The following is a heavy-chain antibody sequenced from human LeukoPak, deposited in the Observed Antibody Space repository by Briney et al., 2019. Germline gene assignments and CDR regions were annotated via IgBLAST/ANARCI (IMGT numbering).Heavy chain of an antibody. J-gene: IGHJ4*02. Sequence: GASVKVSCKASGYTLTSYDINWVRQATGQGLEWMGWMNPNSGRTGYAQNFQGRITITRNTSISTAYMEMSSLRSEDTAVYYCTRETSSRYFDCRGQGTPVTVSS. CDR3: TRETSSRYFDC. CDR2: MNPNSGRT. CDR1: GYTLTSYD. V-gene: IGHV1-8*01.